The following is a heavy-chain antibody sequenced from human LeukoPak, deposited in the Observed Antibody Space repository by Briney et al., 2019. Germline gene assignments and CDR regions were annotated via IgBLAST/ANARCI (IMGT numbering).Heavy chain of an antibody. Sequence: PGGSLRLSCAASGFTFSSYAMSWVRQAPGKGLESVSLIRGNNGNTYYADSVKGRFTISRDNSKNTLYLQMNSLRDEDTAVYYCAKGAGSPYYFDYWGQGTLVTVS. D-gene: IGHD1-1*01. CDR1: GFTFSSYA. CDR2: IRGNNGNT. CDR3: AKGAGSPYYFDY. V-gene: IGHV3-23*01. J-gene: IGHJ4*02.